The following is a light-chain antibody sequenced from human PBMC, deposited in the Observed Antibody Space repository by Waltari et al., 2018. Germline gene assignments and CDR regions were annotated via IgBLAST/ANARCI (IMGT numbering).Light chain of an antibody. CDR2: DAS. Sequence: QSPATLSLSPGERATLSCRASQSVNRYLAWYQQKPGQAPRLLIYDASNRATGIPARFSGSGSGTDFTLTISSLEPEDFAVYYCQQRSSWLTFGGGTKVEIK. V-gene: IGKV3-11*01. J-gene: IGKJ4*01. CDR1: QSVNRY. CDR3: QQRSSWLT.